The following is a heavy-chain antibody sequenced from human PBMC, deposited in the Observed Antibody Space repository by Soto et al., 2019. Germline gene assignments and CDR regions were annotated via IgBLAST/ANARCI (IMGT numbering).Heavy chain of an antibody. J-gene: IGHJ4*02. Sequence: PGGSLRLSCAASGFTFTSYTMNWVRQAPGKGLEWVPSISSSSVYIYYADSMNGRVTISRDNAKNSLFLDMNSLTGEDTAVSYFARARVYATGHLDFWGQGTLVTVSS. CDR3: ARARVYATGHLDF. V-gene: IGHV3-21*06. CDR1: GFTFTSYT. CDR2: ISSSSVYI. D-gene: IGHD6-13*01.